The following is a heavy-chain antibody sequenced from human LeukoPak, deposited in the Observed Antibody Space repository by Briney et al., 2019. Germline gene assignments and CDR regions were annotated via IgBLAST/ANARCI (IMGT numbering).Heavy chain of an antibody. CDR3: ARVYGKPEYYFDY. D-gene: IGHD4-17*01. J-gene: IGHJ4*02. CDR1: GFTFSSYA. CDR2: ISYDGSNK. V-gene: IGHV3-30*04. Sequence: PGGSLRLSCAASGFTFSSYAMHWVRQAPGKGLEWVAVISYDGSNKYYADSVKGQFTISRDNSKNTLYLQMNSLRAEDTTVYYCARVYGKPEYYFDYWGQGTLVTVSS.